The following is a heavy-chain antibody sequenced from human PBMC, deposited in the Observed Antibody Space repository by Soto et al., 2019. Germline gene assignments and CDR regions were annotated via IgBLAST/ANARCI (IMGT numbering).Heavy chain of an antibody. J-gene: IGHJ5*02. D-gene: IGHD3-22*01. Sequence: GGSLRLSCAASGFTFSSYSMNWVRQAPGKGLEWVSYISSSSSTIYYADSVKGRFTISRDNAKNSLYLQMNSLRDEDTAVYYCARDSRTMIVVVTPDNWFDPWGQGTLVTVSS. CDR3: ARDSRTMIVVVTPDNWFDP. CDR2: ISSSSSTI. V-gene: IGHV3-48*02. CDR1: GFTFSSYS.